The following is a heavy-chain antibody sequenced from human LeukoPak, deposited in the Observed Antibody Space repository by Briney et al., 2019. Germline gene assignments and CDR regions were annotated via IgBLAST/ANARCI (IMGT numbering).Heavy chain of an antibody. V-gene: IGHV3-30*18. Sequence: GRSLRLSCAASGFTFSSYGMHWVRQAPGKGLEWVAVISYDGSNKYYADSVKGRFTISRDNSKNTLYLQMNSLRAEDTAVYYCANGGDVVAPAAIGFDYWGQGTLVTVSS. D-gene: IGHD2-2*02. CDR2: ISYDGSNK. CDR1: GFTFSSYG. J-gene: IGHJ4*02. CDR3: ANGGDVVAPAAIGFDY.